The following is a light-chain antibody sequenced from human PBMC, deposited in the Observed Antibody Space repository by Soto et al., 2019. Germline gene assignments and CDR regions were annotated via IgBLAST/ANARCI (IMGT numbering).Light chain of an antibody. CDR3: HHYRRSLQWT. CDR2: AAS. V-gene: IGKV3-20*01. Sequence: EIKLTHTTATLRGARGECGTRWCRASQSVRSNLAWYQQKPGQAPRLVIYAASTRATGIPDRFSGSGSGTDFTLTISRLETADFAVYYCHHYRRSLQWTFGQGTQVEIK. CDR1: QSVRSN. J-gene: IGKJ1*01.